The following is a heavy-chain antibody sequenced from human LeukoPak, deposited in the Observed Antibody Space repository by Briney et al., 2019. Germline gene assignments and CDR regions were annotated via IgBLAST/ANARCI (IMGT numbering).Heavy chain of an antibody. Sequence: SETLSLTCTVSGGSISSGSYYWSWIRQPAGKGLEWIGRIYTSGSTNYNPSLKSRVTISVDTSKNQFSLKLSSVTAADTAVYYCARGGIGYSGYGTFDYWGQGTLVTVSS. CDR3: ARGGIGYSGYGTFDY. CDR2: IYTSGST. D-gene: IGHD5-12*01. V-gene: IGHV4-61*02. J-gene: IGHJ4*02. CDR1: GGSISSGSYY.